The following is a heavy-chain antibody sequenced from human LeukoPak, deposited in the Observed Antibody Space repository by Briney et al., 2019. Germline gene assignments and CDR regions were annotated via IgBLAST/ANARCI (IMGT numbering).Heavy chain of an antibody. D-gene: IGHD2-2*02. J-gene: IGHJ4*02. V-gene: IGHV4-59*01. Sequence: TSETLSLTCTVSGGSISSYYWNWIRQPPGKGLEWIGYIYYSGSTNYNPSLKSRVTISVDTSKNQFSLKLSSVTAADTAVYYCARGYCSSTSCYNLDYWGQGTLVTVSS. CDR1: GGSISSYY. CDR3: ARGYCSSTSCYNLDY. CDR2: IYYSGST.